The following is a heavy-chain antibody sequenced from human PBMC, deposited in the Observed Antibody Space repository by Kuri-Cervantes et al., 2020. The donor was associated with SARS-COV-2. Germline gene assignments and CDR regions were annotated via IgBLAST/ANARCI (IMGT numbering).Heavy chain of an antibody. CDR1: GGYISSYY. D-gene: IGHD3-3*01. CDR2: IYYSGST. V-gene: IGHV4-59*12. CDR3: ARASITIFGVVIGWLDP. Sequence: ESLKISCTVSGGYISSYYWSWIRQPPGKGLEWIGYIYYSGSTNYNPSLKSRVTISVDTSKNQFSLKLSSVTAADTAVNYCARASITIFGVVIGWLDPWAQG. J-gene: IGHJ5*02.